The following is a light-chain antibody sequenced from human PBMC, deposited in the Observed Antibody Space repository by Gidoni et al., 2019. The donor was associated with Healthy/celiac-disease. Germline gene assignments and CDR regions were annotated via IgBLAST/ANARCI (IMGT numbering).Light chain of an antibody. CDR3: SSYTSSSPHVV. CDR2: EVS. J-gene: IGLJ2*01. CDR1: SSDVGGYNY. V-gene: IGLV2-14*01. Sequence: QSALTQPASVSGSPGQSITISCTGTSSDVGGYNYVSWYQQHPGKAPKLMIYEVSTRPSGVSNRCSGSKSGNTASLTISGLQAEDEADYYCSSYTSSSPHVVFGGGTKLTVL.